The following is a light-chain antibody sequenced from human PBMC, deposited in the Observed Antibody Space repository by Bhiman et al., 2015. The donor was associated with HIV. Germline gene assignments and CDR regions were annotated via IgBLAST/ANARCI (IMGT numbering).Light chain of an antibody. CDR3: QSYDSSLSGWV. CDR2: GNN. CDR1: SSNIGARHD. Sequence: QSVLTQPPSVSGAPGQRITVSCTGTSSNIGARHDVHWYQQLPGRPPKLLIFGNNNRPSGVPDRFSGSKSGTSASLAITGLQAEDEADYYCQSYDSSLSGWVFGGGTKLTVL. V-gene: IGLV1-40*01. J-gene: IGLJ3*02.